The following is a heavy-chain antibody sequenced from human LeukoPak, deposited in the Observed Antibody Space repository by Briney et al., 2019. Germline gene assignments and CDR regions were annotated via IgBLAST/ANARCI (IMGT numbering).Heavy chain of an antibody. V-gene: IGHV3-53*04. CDR3: ARAYDSSGYWPEYFHH. J-gene: IGHJ1*01. CDR1: GFAVSNNY. D-gene: IGHD3-22*01. Sequence: PGGSLRLSCAASGFAVSNNYMSWVRQAPGKGLERVSIIYGGGSTYYADSVNGRFTISRHNSKNTLFLQMNSLRTEDTAVYYCARAYDSSGYWPEYFHHWGQGTLVTVSS. CDR2: IYGGGST.